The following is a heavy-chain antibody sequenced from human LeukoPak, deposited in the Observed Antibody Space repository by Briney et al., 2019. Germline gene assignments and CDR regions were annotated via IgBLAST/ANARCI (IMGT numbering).Heavy chain of an antibody. J-gene: IGHJ4*02. CDR2: IYYSGST. CDR1: GGSISNYY. CDR3: ARTDLGGYYPLGY. Sequence: SETLSLTCTVSGGSISNYYWSWIRQPPGKGLEWIGYIYYSGSTNYNPSLKSRVTISVDTSKNQFSLKLSSVTAADTAVYYCARTDLGGYYPLGYWGQGTLVTVSS. D-gene: IGHD3-22*01. V-gene: IGHV4-59*08.